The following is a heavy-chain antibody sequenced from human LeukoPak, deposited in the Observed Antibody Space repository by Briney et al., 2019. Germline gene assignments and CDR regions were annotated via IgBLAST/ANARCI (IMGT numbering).Heavy chain of an antibody. V-gene: IGHV3-53*01. D-gene: IGHD2-8*02. CDR2: IYSGGST. CDR1: GFTVSSNY. CDR3: ARDGTGEYNWFDP. J-gene: IGHJ5*02. Sequence: GGSLRLSCAASGFTVSSNYMSWVRQAPGKGLEWVSVIYSGGSTYYADSVKGRFTISRDNAKNSLYLQMNSLRAEDTAVYYCARDGTGEYNWFDPWGQGTLVTVSS.